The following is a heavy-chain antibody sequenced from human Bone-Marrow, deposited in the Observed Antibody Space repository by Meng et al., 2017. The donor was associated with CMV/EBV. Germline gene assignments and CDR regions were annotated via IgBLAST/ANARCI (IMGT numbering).Heavy chain of an antibody. CDR1: GFTFNSYA. D-gene: IGHD3-10*01. V-gene: IGHV3-21*01. Sequence: LSCAASGFTFNSYAMSWVRQAPGKGLEWVSSISSSSSYIYYADSVKGRFTISRDNAKNSLYLQMNSLRAEDTAVYYCARDRGAEDYWGQGTLVTVSS. CDR3: ARDRGAEDY. J-gene: IGHJ4*02. CDR2: ISSSSSYI.